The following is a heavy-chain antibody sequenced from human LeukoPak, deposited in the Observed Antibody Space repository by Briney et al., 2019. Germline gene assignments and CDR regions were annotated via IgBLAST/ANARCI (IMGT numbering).Heavy chain of an antibody. CDR3: TREGGVGS. CDR2: IRGDRRGNYT. Sequence: GGSLKLSCVPSGFPFSLYRMNWVRQAPGKGLDWVSTIRGDRRGNYTDYADSVKGRFTIYRDNAKNSVFLKMNGLRGDDTAVYYCTREGGVGSWGQGTLLSVSS. V-gene: IGHV3-21*01. D-gene: IGHD3-16*01. J-gene: IGHJ4*02. CDR1: GFPFSLYR.